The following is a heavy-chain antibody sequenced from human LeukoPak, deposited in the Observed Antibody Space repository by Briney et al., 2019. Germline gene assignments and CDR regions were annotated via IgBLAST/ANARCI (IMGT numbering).Heavy chain of an antibody. CDR2: INSDASNT. J-gene: IGHJ3*01. CDR1: GFIFSSYW. CDR3: VRDRPAKYFGASVDAFDL. Sequence: GGSLRLSCAASGFIFSSYWMHWVRQAPGKGLVWVSRINSDASNTNYADSAKGRFTISRDNAKSTLYLQMNSLRAEDTAVYYCVRDRPAKYFGASVDAFDLWGQGTMVTVSS. D-gene: IGHD4/OR15-4a*01. V-gene: IGHV3-74*01.